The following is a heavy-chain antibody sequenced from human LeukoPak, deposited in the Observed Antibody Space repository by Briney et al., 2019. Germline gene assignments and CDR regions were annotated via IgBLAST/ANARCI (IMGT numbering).Heavy chain of an antibody. CDR3: ARVGPYGSNSRGAFDI. CDR1: GGSISSYY. J-gene: IGHJ3*02. D-gene: IGHD4-23*01. Sequence: SETLSLTCTVSGGSISSYYWSWFRQPPGKGLEWIGYIYYSGSTNYNPSLKSRVTISVDTSKNQFSLKLSSVTAADTAVYYCARVGPYGSNSRGAFDIWGQGTMVTVSS. CDR2: IYYSGST. V-gene: IGHV4-59*12.